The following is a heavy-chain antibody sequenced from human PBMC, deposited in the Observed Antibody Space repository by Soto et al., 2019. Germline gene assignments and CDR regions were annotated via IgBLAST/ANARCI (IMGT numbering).Heavy chain of an antibody. Sequence: QVQLVQSGAEVKKPGSSVKVSCKASGGTFSSYAIRWVRQAPGQGLEWMGGIIPIFGTANYAHKFQGRVTITADESSXXAXVXGSSLRSEDEAVYSCARHYYDSSGYRSYYYYYGMEVWGQGATVTVSS. V-gene: IGHV1-69*12. CDR3: ARHYYDSSGYRSYYYYYGMEV. CDR1: GGTFSSYA. D-gene: IGHD3-22*01. CDR2: IIPIFGTA. J-gene: IGHJ6*02.